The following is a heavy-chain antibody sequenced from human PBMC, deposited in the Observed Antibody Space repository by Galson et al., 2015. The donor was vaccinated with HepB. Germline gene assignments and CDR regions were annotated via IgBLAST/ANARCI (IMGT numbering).Heavy chain of an antibody. J-gene: IGHJ4*02. Sequence: ETLYLTCAVYGASFSGYYWSWIRQSPGKGLEWIGEINHGERTKYNPSLKSRVTISQDMSKNQFSLRLSSVTAADTAIYFCARGLRGVVIVSPFFYLDYWGQGIQVAFSS. CDR2: INHGERT. CDR3: ARGLRGVVIVSPFFYLDY. CDR1: GASFSGYY. D-gene: IGHD3-10*01. V-gene: IGHV4-34*01.